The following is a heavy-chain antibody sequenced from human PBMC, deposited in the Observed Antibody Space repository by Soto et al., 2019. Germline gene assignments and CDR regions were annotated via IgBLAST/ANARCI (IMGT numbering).Heavy chain of an antibody. CDR2: ISDYNGNT. D-gene: IGHD3-10*01. V-gene: IGHV1-18*01. Sequence: QVQLVQSGAEVKKPGASVKVSCKTSGYIFHNYGISWVRQAPGQGLEWMGWISDYNGNTKYAQKFQGRVTMATDTSTRTASMELRSLRSDDTAVYYCAREGYYSGSESYSPPRYYGMDVWGQGTTVTVSS. CDR3: AREGYYSGSESYSPPRYYGMDV. J-gene: IGHJ6*02. CDR1: GYIFHNYG.